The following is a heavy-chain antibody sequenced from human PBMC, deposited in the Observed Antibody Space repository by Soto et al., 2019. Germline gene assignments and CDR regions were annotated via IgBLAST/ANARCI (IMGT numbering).Heavy chain of an antibody. CDR1: GFTFRSFT. V-gene: IGHV3-21*01. Sequence: PGGSLRLSCAASGFTFRSFTMNWFRQAPGKGLEWVSTISSNSAYIYYTDALRGRFTISRDNAKNSLHLQMNSLRAEDTAVYYCTRDASRDSSARGWFDPWGPGTLVTVS. J-gene: IGHJ5*02. D-gene: IGHD6-13*01. CDR2: ISSNSAYI. CDR3: TRDASRDSSARGWFDP.